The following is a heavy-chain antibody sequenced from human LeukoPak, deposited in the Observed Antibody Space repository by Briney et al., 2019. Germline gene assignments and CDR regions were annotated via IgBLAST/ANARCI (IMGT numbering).Heavy chain of an antibody. Sequence: SETLSLTCTVSGGSISSSSYYWGWIRQPPGKGLEWIGSIYYSGRTYYNPSLKSRVTISVDTSKNQFSLKLSSVTAADTAVYYCARDPYYDILTGDYMEFTRGYFDYWGQGTLVTVSS. CDR3: ARDPYYDILTGDYMEFTRGYFDY. CDR1: GGSISSSSYY. J-gene: IGHJ4*02. CDR2: IYYSGRT. V-gene: IGHV4-39*07. D-gene: IGHD3-9*01.